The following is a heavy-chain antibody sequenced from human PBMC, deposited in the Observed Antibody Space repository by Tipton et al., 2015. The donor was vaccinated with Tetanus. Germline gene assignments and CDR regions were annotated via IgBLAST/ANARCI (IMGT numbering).Heavy chain of an antibody. V-gene: IGHV4-39*01. D-gene: IGHD5-12*01. CDR1: GDSISSNTNY. Sequence: TLSLTCSVSGDSISSNTNYWAWIRQPPGKGLEWIGSIYYTESRYYNPSLKSRVTISVDTSKKQLSLKLSSVTAADTAVYYCAKGRATSLHDYWGQGTLVTVSS. CDR2: IYYTESR. J-gene: IGHJ4*02. CDR3: AKGRATSLHDY.